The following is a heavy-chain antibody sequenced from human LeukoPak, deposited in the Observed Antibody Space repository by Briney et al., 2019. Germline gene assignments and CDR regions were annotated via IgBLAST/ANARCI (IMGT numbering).Heavy chain of an antibody. CDR2: INPDGSQK. Sequence: PGGSLRLSCVASGFIFSNYWMSWVRQVPGKGVEWVADINPDGSQKYSVDSMKGRFTISRDNAKNSLFLQMNSLRAEDTAVYYCVRQMIRFWFDPWGQGTLVTVSS. CDR3: VRQMIRFWFDP. J-gene: IGHJ5*02. D-gene: IGHD3-16*01. CDR1: GFIFSNYW. V-gene: IGHV3-7*01.